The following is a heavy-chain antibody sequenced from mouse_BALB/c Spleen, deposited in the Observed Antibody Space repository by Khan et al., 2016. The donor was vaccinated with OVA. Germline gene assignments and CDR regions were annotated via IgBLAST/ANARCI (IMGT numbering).Heavy chain of an antibody. CDR3: ARDRGDYVSFAY. D-gene: IGHD2-4*01. J-gene: IGHJ3*01. CDR1: GFSLTSYG. CDR2: IGAGGST. V-gene: IGHV2-9*02. Sequence: QVQLKESGPGLVAPSQSLSITCTVSGFSLTSYGVHWVRQPPGKGLEWLGVIGAGGSTNYNSALMSRLSIRKDNPKSQVFLRINSLQTDDTPIYYCARDRGDYVSFAYWGHGTLVTVSA.